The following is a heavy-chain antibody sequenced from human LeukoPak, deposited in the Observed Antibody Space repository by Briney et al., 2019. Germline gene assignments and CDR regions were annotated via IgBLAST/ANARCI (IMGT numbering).Heavy chain of an antibody. CDR1: GFTFSSYS. CDR2: ISSSSSYI. D-gene: IGHD4-17*01. Sequence: PGGSLRLSCAASGFTFSSYSSSISSSSSYIYYADSVKGRFTISRDNAKNSLYLQMNSLRAEDTAVYYCARVQAVTHRILPFDYWGQGTLVTVSS. J-gene: IGHJ4*02. CDR3: ARVQAVTHRILPFDY. V-gene: IGHV3-21*01.